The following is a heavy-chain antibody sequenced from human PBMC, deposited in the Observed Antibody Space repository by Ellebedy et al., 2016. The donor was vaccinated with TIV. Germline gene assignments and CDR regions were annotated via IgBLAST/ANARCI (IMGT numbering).Heavy chain of an antibody. D-gene: IGHD6-6*01. CDR1: GGTFSTYA. V-gene: IGHV1-69*06. Sequence: ASVKVSCRASGGTFSTYAISWVRQAPGEGLEWMGGIIPMFGTTNYAQKVQDRVTITADKSTSTVYMGLSSLRPEDTAVYYCAREGREYNTPSQYFQHWGQGTLVTVSS. CDR2: IIPMFGTT. CDR3: AREGREYNTPSQYFQH. J-gene: IGHJ1*01.